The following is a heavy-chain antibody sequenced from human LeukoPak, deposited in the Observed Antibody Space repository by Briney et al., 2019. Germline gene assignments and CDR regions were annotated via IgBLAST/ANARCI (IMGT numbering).Heavy chain of an antibody. J-gene: IGHJ2*01. CDR3: AKGSYDSSGYYHWYFDL. CDR2: ISWNSGSI. Sequence: PGRSLRLSCAASGFTFDDYAMHWVRQAPGKGLEWVSGISWNSGSIGYADSVKGRFTISRDNAKNSLYLQMNSLRAEDTALYYCAKGSYDSSGYYHWYFDLWGRGTLVTASS. V-gene: IGHV3-9*01. D-gene: IGHD3-22*01. CDR1: GFTFDDYA.